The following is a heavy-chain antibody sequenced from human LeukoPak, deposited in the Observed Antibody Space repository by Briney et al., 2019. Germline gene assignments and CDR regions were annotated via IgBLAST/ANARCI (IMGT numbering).Heavy chain of an antibody. CDR3: AKESGALGAPLYDY. J-gene: IGHJ4*02. CDR2: ISDNGGGT. V-gene: IGHV3-23*01. Sequence: PGGSLRLSCAASGFTFSSYAMSWVRQAPGEGLEWVSGISDNGGGTYYADSVKGRFTISRDNSKNMLYLQMNSLRAEDTAVCYCAKESGALGAPLYDYWGQGILVTGSS. D-gene: IGHD4/OR15-4a*01. CDR1: GFTFSSYA.